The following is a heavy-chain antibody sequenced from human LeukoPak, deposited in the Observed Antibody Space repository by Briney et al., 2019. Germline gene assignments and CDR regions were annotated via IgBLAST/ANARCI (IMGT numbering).Heavy chain of an antibody. CDR1: GGTFSSYA. J-gene: IGHJ3*02. D-gene: IGHD6-19*01. CDR3: AQGRIAVADHAFDI. CDR2: IIPIFGTA. V-gene: IGHV1-69*06. Sequence: ASVKVSCKASGGTFSSYAISWVRQAPGQGLEWMGRIIPIFGTANYAQKFQGRVTITADKSTSTAYMELSSLRSEDTAVYYCAQGRIAVADHAFDIWGQGGMVTVSS.